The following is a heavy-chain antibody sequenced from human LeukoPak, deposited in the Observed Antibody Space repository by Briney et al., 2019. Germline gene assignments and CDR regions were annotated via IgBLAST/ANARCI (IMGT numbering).Heavy chain of an antibody. V-gene: IGHV3-23*01. Sequence: GGSLRLSCAASGFTFSSYAMSWVRQAPGKGLEWVSAISGSGGSTYYADSVKGRFTISRDNSKNTLYLQMNSLRAEDTAVYYCAKDHVVVVTAIRHGYFDYWGQGTLDTVSS. CDR1: GFTFSSYA. CDR2: ISGSGGST. J-gene: IGHJ4*02. CDR3: AKDHVVVVTAIRHGYFDY. D-gene: IGHD2-21*02.